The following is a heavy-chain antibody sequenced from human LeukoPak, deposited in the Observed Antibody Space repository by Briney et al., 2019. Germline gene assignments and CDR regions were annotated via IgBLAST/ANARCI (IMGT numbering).Heavy chain of an antibody. CDR3: ATDKDFWSGLKAY. CDR1: GGTFSSYA. J-gene: IGHJ4*02. D-gene: IGHD3-3*01. Sequence: ASVKVSCKASGGTFSSYAISWVRQAPGQGLEWMGGIIPIFGTANYAQKFQGRVTITADESTSTAYMELSSLRSEDTAVYYCATDKDFWSGLKAYWGQGTLVTVSS. V-gene: IGHV1-69*13. CDR2: IIPIFGTA.